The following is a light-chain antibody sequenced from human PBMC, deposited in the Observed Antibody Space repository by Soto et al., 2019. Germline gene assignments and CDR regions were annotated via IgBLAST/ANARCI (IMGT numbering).Light chain of an antibody. CDR1: QSVSSD. J-gene: IGKJ5*01. V-gene: IGKV3-20*01. CDR2: GAS. Sequence: EIVLTQSPATLSLSPGERATLSCRASQSVSSDLAWYQQKPGQAPRLLIYGASSRATGIPDRFSGSGSGTDFTLTISRLEPEDFAVYYCQRYASSTITFGQGTRLEV. CDR3: QRYASSTIT.